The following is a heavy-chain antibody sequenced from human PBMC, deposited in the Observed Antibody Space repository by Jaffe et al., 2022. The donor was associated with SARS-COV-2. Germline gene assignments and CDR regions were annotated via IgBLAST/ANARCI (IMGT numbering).Heavy chain of an antibody. V-gene: IGHV3-23*01. J-gene: IGHJ4*02. CDR2: ISASGGST. Sequence: EVQLLESGGGLEQPGGSLRLSCAASGFTFSSYAMSWVRQAPGKGLEWVSAISASGGSTYYADSVKGRFTISRDNSKNTLSLQMNSLRAEDTAVYYCAKVFEDNWNYSSPPIFDYWGQGTLVTVSS. CDR1: GFTFSSYA. D-gene: IGHD1-7*01. CDR3: AKVFEDNWNYSSPPIFDY.